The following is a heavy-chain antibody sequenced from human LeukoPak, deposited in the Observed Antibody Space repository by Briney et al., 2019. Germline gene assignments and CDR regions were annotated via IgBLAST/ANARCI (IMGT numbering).Heavy chain of an antibody. CDR1: GGSFSGYY. V-gene: IGHV4-34*01. CDR3: ARRNGYYFDY. J-gene: IGHJ4*02. Sequence: SETLPLTCAVYGGSFSGYYWSWIRQPPGKGLEWIGEINHSGSTNYNPSLKSRVTISVDTSKNQFSLKLSSVTAADTAVYYCARRNGYYFDYWGQGTLVTVSS. D-gene: IGHD1-1*01. CDR2: INHSGST.